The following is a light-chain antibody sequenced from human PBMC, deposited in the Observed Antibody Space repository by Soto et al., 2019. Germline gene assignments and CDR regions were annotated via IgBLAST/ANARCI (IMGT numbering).Light chain of an antibody. CDR3: QQGYSTPRT. V-gene: IGKV1-39*01. Sequence: DIQMTQSPSSLSASLVYIVTITFLSSQSISTYLNWYHQKPGKAPKLLIDAASSLQSGVPSRFSGSGSGTDFTLTISSLQPEDFATYYCQQGYSTPRTFGQGTKVDIK. J-gene: IGKJ1*01. CDR1: QSISTY. CDR2: AAS.